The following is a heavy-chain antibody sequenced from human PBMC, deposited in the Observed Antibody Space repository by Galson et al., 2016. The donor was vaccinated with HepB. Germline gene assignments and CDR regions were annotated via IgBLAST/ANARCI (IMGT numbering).Heavy chain of an antibody. CDR3: ARDSGTPPPRRGPSSGY. Sequence: SLRLSCAAYGLPVSNDYMSWVRQAPGKGLKWVSVFYGDGRTYYAESVKGRFTISRDTSKNTVFLQMNSLRGEDTAIYYCARDSGTPPPRRGPSSGYWGQGTLVTVSS. D-gene: IGHD1-26*01. CDR2: FYGDGRT. CDR1: GLPVSNDY. V-gene: IGHV3-53*01. J-gene: IGHJ4*02.